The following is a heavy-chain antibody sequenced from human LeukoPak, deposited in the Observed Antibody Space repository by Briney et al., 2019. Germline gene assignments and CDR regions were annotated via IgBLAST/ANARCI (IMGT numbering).Heavy chain of an antibody. V-gene: IGHV1-18*01. D-gene: IGHD3-10*01. CDR1: GYTFTSYG. CDR2: ISAYNGNT. CDR3: ARDRYGSGTRSWFDP. Sequence: ASVKVSCKASGYTFTSYGISWARQAPGQGLEWMGWISAYNGNTNYAQKLQGRVTMTTDTSTSTAYMELRSLRSDGTAVYYCARDRYGSGTRSWFDPWGQGTLVTVSS. J-gene: IGHJ5*02.